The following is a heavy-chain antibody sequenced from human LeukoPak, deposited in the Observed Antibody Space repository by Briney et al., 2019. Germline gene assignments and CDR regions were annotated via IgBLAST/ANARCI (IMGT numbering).Heavy chain of an antibody. V-gene: IGHV1-18*01. CDR1: GYTFTSYG. D-gene: IGHD3-22*01. Sequence: ASVKVSCKASGYTFTSYGISWVRQAPGQGLEWMGWISAYNGNTNYAQKLQGRVTMTTDTSTSTAYMELRGLRSDDTAVYYCARGGNYYDSSGPDRYWGQGTLVTVSS. CDR3: ARGGNYYDSSGPDRY. CDR2: ISAYNGNT. J-gene: IGHJ4*02.